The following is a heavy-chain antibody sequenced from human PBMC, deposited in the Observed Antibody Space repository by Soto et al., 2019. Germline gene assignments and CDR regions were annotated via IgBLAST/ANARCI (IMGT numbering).Heavy chain of an antibody. CDR2: IYPSGRA. CDR1: GGSITNHY. D-gene: IGHD5-18*01. CDR3: ARDYDVNTAVDYWYFDL. Sequence: QVQLQESGPRLVTPSETLTLTCSLSGGSITNHYWGWIRQPPGKGLEFIGRIYPSGRAHYNPSLQSRVTMSVGTSKNQFSLKVNSVTAADTAIYYCARDYDVNTAVDYWYFDLWGRGTLVTVSS. V-gene: IGHV4-4*07. J-gene: IGHJ2*01.